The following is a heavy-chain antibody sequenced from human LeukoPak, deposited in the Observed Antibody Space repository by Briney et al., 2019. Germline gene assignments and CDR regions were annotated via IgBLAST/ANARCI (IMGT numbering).Heavy chain of an antibody. CDR3: ARDSGKRYCGDDGCSPNYFDP. D-gene: IGHD2-21*01. CDR2: VFYSGDT. J-gene: IGHJ5*02. Sequence: PSETLSLTCAVSGGSIIGYYWSWLRQSPGKGVEWVGYVFYSGDTSYNPSLNSRVTISLDKSKCQVSLNRASVAPADTAVYFCARDSGKRYCGDDGCSPNYFDPWGQGTLVSVSS. CDR1: GGSIIGYY. V-gene: IGHV4-59*01.